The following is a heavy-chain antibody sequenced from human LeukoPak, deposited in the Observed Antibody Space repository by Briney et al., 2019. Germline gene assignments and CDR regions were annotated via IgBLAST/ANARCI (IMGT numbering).Heavy chain of an antibody. D-gene: IGHD6-13*01. Sequence: GGSLRLSCAASGFTFSSYGMHWVRQAPGKGLEWVSSISSSSSYIYYADSVKGRFTISRDNAKNSLYLQMNSLRAEDTAVYYCARKSGSWYPPYYYYGMDVWGQGTTVTVSS. V-gene: IGHV3-21*01. J-gene: IGHJ6*02. CDR1: GFTFSSYG. CDR3: ARKSGSWYPPYYYYGMDV. CDR2: ISSSSSYI.